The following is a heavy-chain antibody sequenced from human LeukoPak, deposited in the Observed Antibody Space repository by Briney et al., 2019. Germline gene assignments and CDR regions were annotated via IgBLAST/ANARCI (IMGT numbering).Heavy chain of an antibody. CDR1: GFTFSSYE. V-gene: IGHV3-48*03. CDR3: ARGLQAAAGADLGY. Sequence: QPGGSLRLSCAASGFTFSSYEMNWVRQAPGKGLEWVSYISSSGSTIYYADSVKGRFTISRDNAKNSLYLQMNSLRAEDTAVYYCARGLQAAAGADLGYWGQGTLVTVSS. CDR2: ISSSGSTI. D-gene: IGHD6-13*01. J-gene: IGHJ4*02.